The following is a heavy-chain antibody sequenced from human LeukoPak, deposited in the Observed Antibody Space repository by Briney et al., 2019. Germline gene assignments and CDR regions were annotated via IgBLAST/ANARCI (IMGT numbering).Heavy chain of an antibody. J-gene: IGHJ5*02. CDR1: GGSISSSNW. Sequence: SGTLSLTCAVSGGSISSSNWWSWVRQPTGKGLEWIGEIYHSGSTNYNPSLKSRVTISVDKSKNQFSLKLSSVTAADTAVYYCARVLYCSSTSCYSGWFDPWGQGTLVTVSS. V-gene: IGHV4-4*02. CDR3: ARVLYCSSTSCYSGWFDP. CDR2: IYHSGST. D-gene: IGHD2-2*01.